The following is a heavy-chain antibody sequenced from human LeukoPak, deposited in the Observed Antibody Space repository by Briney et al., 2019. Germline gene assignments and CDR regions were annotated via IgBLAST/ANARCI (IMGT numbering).Heavy chain of an antibody. Sequence: SETLSLTCTASGGSINSYYWSWIRQPAGKGLDWIGRIYSIGTTDYNPSLKSRVTMSVDTSKNQFSLKLTSVIAADTAVYYCARYSSSWTDAFDIWGQGTMVTVSS. D-gene: IGHD6-13*01. V-gene: IGHV4-4*07. J-gene: IGHJ3*02. CDR2: IYSIGTT. CDR1: GGSINSYY. CDR3: ARYSSSWTDAFDI.